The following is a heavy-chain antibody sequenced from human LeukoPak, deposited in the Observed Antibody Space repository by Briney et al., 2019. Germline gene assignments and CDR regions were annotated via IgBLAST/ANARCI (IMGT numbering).Heavy chain of an antibody. D-gene: IGHD6-19*01. Sequence: ASVKVSCKASGGTFSSYAISWVRQAPGQGLEWTGRIIPIFGIANYAQKFQGRVTITADKSTSTAYMELSSLRSEDTAVYYCAREVTSSGWTDRHFDYWGQGTLVTVSS. CDR2: IIPIFGIA. CDR3: AREVTSSGWTDRHFDY. V-gene: IGHV1-69*04. J-gene: IGHJ4*02. CDR1: GGTFSSYA.